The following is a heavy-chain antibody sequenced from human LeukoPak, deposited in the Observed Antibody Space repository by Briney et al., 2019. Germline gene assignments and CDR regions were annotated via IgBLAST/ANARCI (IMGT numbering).Heavy chain of an antibody. D-gene: IGHD5-18*01. V-gene: IGHV1-69*13. CDR3: ARKAMAARPFDY. J-gene: IGHJ4*02. Sequence: SVKVSCKASGYTFTSYGISWVRQAPGQGLEWMGGIIPIFGTANYAQKFQGRVTITADESTSTAYMELSSLRSEDTAVYYCARKAMAARPFDYWGQGTLVTVSS. CDR1: GYTFTSYG. CDR2: IIPIFGTA.